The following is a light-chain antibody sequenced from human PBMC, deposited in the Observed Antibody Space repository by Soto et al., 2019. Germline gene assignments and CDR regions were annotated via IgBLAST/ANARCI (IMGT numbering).Light chain of an antibody. J-gene: IGKJ4*01. Sequence: EIVLTQSPATLSLSPGERATLSCRASQSLSSNFLAWYQQKPGQPPRLLIYDSSTRATGFPHRFSGSGSGTEFTVTISSLEPEDFAVYYCQQRSNWPPALTFAGGTKVDI. V-gene: IGKV3D-20*02. CDR3: QQRSNWPPALT. CDR1: QSLSSN. CDR2: DSS.